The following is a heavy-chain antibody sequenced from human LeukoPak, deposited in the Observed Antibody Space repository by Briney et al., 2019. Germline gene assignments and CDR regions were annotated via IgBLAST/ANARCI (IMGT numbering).Heavy chain of an antibody. J-gene: IGHJ4*02. V-gene: IGHV4-39*01. CDR1: GGSISSSSYY. D-gene: IGHD5-18*01. Sequence: SETLSLTCTVSGGSISSSSYYWGWIRQPPGKGLEWIGSIYYSGSTYYNLSLKSRVTISVDTSKNQFSLKLSSVTAADTAVYYCARTSGYSYGQYYFDYWGQGTLVTVSS. CDR2: IYYSGST. CDR3: ARTSGYSYGQYYFDY.